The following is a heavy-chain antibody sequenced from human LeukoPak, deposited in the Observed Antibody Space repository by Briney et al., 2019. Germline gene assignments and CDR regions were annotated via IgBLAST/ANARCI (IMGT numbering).Heavy chain of an antibody. CDR3: ARGIAAAGKLYYFDY. V-gene: IGHV4-30-2*01. J-gene: IGHJ4*02. D-gene: IGHD6-13*01. CDR1: GGSISSGGYS. CDR2: IYHSGST. Sequence: KASETLSLTCVVSGGSISSGGYSRSWIRQPPGKCLEWIGYIYHSGSTYYNPSLKSRVTISVDRSKNQFSLKLSSVTAADTAVYYCARGIAAAGKLYYFDYWGQGTLVTVSS.